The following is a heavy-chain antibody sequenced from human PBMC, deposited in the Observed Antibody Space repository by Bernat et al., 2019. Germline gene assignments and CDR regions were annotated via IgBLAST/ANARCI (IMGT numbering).Heavy chain of an antibody. V-gene: IGHV4-39*01. J-gene: IGHJ3*02. CDR3: GRRTDGVVIVYGSVPERDTDDFD. Sequence: TYYWGWIRQPPGKGLEWIGTISYSGNTYYNPSLKSRVTISADPSKKQFSLRLSSVTAADKAVYHCGRRTDGVVIVYGSVPERDTDDFD. D-gene: IGHD2-8*01. CDR1: TYY. CDR2: ISYSGNT.